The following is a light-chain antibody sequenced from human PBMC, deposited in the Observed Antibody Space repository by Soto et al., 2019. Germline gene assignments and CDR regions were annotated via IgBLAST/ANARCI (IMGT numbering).Light chain of an antibody. CDR1: QGVSSSS. J-gene: IGKJ2*01. V-gene: IGKV3-20*01. Sequence: EIVMTQSPATLSLSPGERATLSCRASQGVSSSSLACFKQKTGQAPRLLIYGASNRATGIPDRFSGSGSGTDFTLTVSRLEPEDFAVYYCQHYDNSPMYTFGQGTKVDIK. CDR3: QHYDNSPMYT. CDR2: GAS.